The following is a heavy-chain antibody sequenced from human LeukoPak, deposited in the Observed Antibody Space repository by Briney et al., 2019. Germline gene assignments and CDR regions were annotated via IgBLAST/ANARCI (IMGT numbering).Heavy chain of an antibody. CDR1: GYSISSGYY. D-gene: IGHD6-19*01. V-gene: IGHV4-38-2*02. CDR3: ARDQGFRGWYDY. J-gene: IGHJ4*02. Sequence: SETLSLTCTVSGYSISSGYYWGWIRQPPGKGLEWIGSIYHSGSTYYNPSLKSRVTISVDTSKSQFSLKLSSVTAADTAVYYCARDQGFRGWYDYWGQGTLVTVSS. CDR2: IYHSGST.